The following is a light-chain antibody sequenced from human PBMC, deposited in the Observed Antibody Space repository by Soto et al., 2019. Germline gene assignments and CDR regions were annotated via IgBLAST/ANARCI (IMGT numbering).Light chain of an antibody. Sequence: EIVMTQSPATLSVSPGERATLSCRASQSISSNLGWYQQRPGQAPRLLIYGASTRATGIPARFSGSGSGTELTLTISSLQSEDFAVYYCQQYNTWRSITFGQGTRLEIK. CDR3: QQYNTWRSIT. CDR2: GAS. V-gene: IGKV3-15*01. CDR1: QSISSN. J-gene: IGKJ5*01.